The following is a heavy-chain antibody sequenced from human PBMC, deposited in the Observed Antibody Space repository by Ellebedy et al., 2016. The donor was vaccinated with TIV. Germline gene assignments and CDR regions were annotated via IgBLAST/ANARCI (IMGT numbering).Heavy chain of an antibody. CDR2: IIPIFGTA. J-gene: IGHJ4*02. D-gene: IGHD6-13*01. V-gene: IGHV1-69*06. CDR1: VGTCSTNA. Sequence: SVKVSCXASVGTCSTNAINWVRQAPGQGLEWLGWIIPIFGTANYAQKFQGRVTITADKSTSTAYMELGSLRSEDTAVYYCARAGGGSSWYFPSPDSWGQGTLVTVSS. CDR3: ARAGGGSSWYFPSPDS.